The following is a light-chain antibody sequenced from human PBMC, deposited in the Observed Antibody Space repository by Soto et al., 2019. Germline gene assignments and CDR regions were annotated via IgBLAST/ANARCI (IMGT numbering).Light chain of an antibody. V-gene: IGLV1-40*01. CDR1: SSNLGAGYD. Sequence: QAVVTQPPSVSGAPGQRVTISCTGNSSNLGAGYDVHWYQQLPGAAPKLVIFGNRNRPSGFPERFSGSKSGTSASLAITGHQAEDAADYYCQAYDYSFTASVFGGWTKLTVL. J-gene: IGLJ3*02. CDR2: GNR. CDR3: QAYDYSFTASV.